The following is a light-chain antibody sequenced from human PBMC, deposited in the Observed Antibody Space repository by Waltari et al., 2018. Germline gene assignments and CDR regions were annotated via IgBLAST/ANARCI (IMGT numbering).Light chain of an antibody. V-gene: IGKV3-15*01. Sequence: EIVMTQSPATLSVSPGETATLSCRASQSVSSNVAWYQKKPGQAPRILIYDASTRATSIPAKFRGSGSGTEFTLTISSPQSEDFAVYYCQQYNRWPPITFGHGTRLEIK. J-gene: IGKJ5*01. CDR2: DAS. CDR1: QSVSSN. CDR3: QQYNRWPPIT.